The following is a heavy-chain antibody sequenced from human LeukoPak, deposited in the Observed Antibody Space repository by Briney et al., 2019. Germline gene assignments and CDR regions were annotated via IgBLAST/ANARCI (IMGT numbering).Heavy chain of an antibody. D-gene: IGHD6-13*01. CDR3: ARVRRYTSRPDAFDI. Sequence: PSETLSLTCTVSGGSIGSYYWSWIRQLPGKGLEWIGYIYYSGSTNYNPTLKSRVTISVDTSKNQFSLKLSSVTAADTAVYYCARVRRYTSRPDAFDIWGQGTMVTVSS. V-gene: IGHV4-59*01. J-gene: IGHJ3*02. CDR1: GGSIGSYY. CDR2: IYYSGST.